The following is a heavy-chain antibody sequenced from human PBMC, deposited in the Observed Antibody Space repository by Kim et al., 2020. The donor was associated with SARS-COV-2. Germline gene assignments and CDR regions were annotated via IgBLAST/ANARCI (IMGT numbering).Heavy chain of an antibody. J-gene: IGHJ6*02. V-gene: IGHV4-39*07. D-gene: IGHD6-19*01. CDR3: ARDSSGWFEEWYYGMDV. Sequence: LKSRVTISVDTSKNQFSLKLSSVTAADTAVYYCARDSSGWFEEWYYGMDVWGQGTTVTVSS.